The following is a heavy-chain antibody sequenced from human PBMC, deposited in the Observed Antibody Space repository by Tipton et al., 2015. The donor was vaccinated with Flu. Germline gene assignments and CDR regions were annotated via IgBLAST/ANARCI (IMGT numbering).Heavy chain of an antibody. Sequence: SLRLSCAASGFTVSSNYMSWVRQAPGKGLEWVSIIYRIGSTYYADSVKGRFTISRDTSKNTLHLQMNSLRAEDTAVYYCARAGGYSYGYDWGQGTLVTVSS. CDR2: IYRIGST. J-gene: IGHJ4*02. D-gene: IGHD5-18*01. CDR3: ARAGGYSYGYD. V-gene: IGHV3-66*02. CDR1: GFTVSSNY.